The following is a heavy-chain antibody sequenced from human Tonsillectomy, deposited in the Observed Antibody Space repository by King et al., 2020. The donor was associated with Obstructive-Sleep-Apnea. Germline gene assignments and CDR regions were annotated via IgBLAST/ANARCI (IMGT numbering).Heavy chain of an antibody. V-gene: IGHV3-30*04. Sequence: VQLVESGGGVVQPGRSLRLSCEASGFIFSSYAMHWVRQAPGKGLEWVALISYDGSDKYYADSVKGRFSISRDNSKNTVYLQMNRLRVEDTAVYYCAGDRSTGWRLFDSWSQGTLVTVSS. CDR1: GFIFSSYA. CDR2: ISYDGSDK. CDR3: AGDRSTGWRLFDS. D-gene: IGHD6-19*01. J-gene: IGHJ4*02.